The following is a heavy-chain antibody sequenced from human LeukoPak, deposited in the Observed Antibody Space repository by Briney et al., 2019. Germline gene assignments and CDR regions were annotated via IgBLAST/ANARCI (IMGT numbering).Heavy chain of an antibody. CDR3: ARAQFNPNLGLRRVFDY. CDR1: GGTFSSYA. D-gene: IGHD5-12*01. Sequence: SVKVSCKASGGTFSSYAISWVRQAPGQGLEWMGGIIPIFGTANYAQKFQGRVTITADESTSTAYMELSSLRSEDTAVYYCARAQFNPNLGLRRVFDYWGQGTLVTVSS. CDR2: IIPIFGTA. V-gene: IGHV1-69*01. J-gene: IGHJ4*02.